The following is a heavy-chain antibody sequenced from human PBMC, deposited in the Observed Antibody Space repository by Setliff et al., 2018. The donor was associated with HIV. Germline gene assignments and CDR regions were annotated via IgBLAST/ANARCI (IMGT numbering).Heavy chain of an antibody. CDR1: GYTFNNYG. CDR2: ISGYGNR. V-gene: IGHV1-18*01. CDR3: ASGRGIYGSGALEAYDI. J-gene: IGHJ3*02. Sequence: ASVKVSCKASGYTFNNYGVMWGRQAPGQGLEWMGWISGYGNRKYAQKFEGRLTVTTDTSTSTAYMELRTLRSDDTAVYFCASGRGIYGSGALEAYDIWGQGTMVTVSS. D-gene: IGHD3-10*01.